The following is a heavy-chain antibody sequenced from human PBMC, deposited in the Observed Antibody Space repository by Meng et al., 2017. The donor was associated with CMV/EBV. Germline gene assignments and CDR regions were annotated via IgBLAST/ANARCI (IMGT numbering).Heavy chain of an antibody. D-gene: IGHD3-10*01. CDR3: ARPQKRGVYNWFDP. Sequence: GESLKISCAASRFTFSSYEMNWVRQAPGKGLEWVSYISSSGSTIYYADSVKGRFTISRDNAKNSLYLQMNSLRAEDTAVYYCARPQKRGVYNWFDPWGQGTLVTVSS. V-gene: IGHV3-48*03. CDR2: ISSSGSTI. J-gene: IGHJ5*02. CDR1: RFTFSSYE.